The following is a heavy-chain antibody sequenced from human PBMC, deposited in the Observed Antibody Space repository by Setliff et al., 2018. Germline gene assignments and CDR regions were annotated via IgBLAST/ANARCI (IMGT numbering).Heavy chain of an antibody. CDR3: VMGSGALGHY. CDR2: ISFDGSNE. J-gene: IGHJ4*02. CDR1: GFTFSRYA. D-gene: IGHD3-10*01. Sequence: PGGSLRLSCAASGFTFSRYALHWVRQAPGKGLEWVALISFDGSNEHYADSVKGRFTMSRDNAKNSLYLQMNSLRAEDTAVYYCVMGSGALGHYWGQGTLVTVSS. V-gene: IGHV3-30*04.